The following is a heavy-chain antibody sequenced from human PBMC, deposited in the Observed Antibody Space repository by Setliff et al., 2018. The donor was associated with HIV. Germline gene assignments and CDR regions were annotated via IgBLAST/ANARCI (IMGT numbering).Heavy chain of an antibody. CDR3: ARGSCGGCYLSDY. CDR2: INAGADNT. CDR1: GYTFSTNA. D-gene: IGHD2-15*01. J-gene: IGHJ4*02. Sequence: ASVKVSCKAFGYTFSTNAIHWVRQAPGQRLAWMGYINAGADNTRYSQKFQGRVTITRDTSANTAYMELSSLRSEDTAVYYGARGSCGGCYLSDYWGQGTLVTVAS. V-gene: IGHV1-3*01.